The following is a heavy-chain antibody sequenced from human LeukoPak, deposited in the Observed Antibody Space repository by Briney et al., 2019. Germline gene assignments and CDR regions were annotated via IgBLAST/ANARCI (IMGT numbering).Heavy chain of an antibody. CDR2: ISYDGSNK. Sequence: SGRSLRLSCAASGFTFSSYAMHWVRQAPGKGLEWVAVISYDGSNKYYADSVKGRFTISRDNSKNTLYLQMNSLRAEDTAVYYCARDRRDVVVVAATVYYYHGMDVWGKGTTVTVSS. V-gene: IGHV3-30*04. CDR3: ARDRRDVVVVAATVYYYHGMDV. D-gene: IGHD2-15*01. CDR1: GFTFSSYA. J-gene: IGHJ6*04.